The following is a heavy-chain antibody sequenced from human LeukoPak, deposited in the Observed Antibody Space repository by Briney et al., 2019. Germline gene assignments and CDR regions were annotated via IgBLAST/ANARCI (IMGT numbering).Heavy chain of an antibody. CDR1: GLTFGDYA. Sequence: GGSLRLSCTASGLTFGDYAMSWVRQAPGKGLEWVGFIRSKAYGGTTEYAASVKGRFTISRDDSKSIAYLQMNSLKTEDTAVYYCTRDRATRWDYFDYWGQGTLVTVSS. CDR2: IRSKAYGGTT. D-gene: IGHD1-26*01. CDR3: TRDRATRWDYFDY. V-gene: IGHV3-49*04. J-gene: IGHJ4*02.